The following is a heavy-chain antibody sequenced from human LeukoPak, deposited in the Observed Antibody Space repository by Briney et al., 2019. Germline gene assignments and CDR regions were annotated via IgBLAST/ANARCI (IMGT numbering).Heavy chain of an antibody. CDR3: ATDNYGMLDY. CDR1: GYTFTDYY. J-gene: IGHJ4*02. Sequence: ASVKVSCKASGYTFTDYYIHWGRRAPGQGLEWMGWVDPRSGITKCTQKFQGRVTMTRDTSINTVYVDLSGLTFDDTAVYYCATDNYGMLDYWGQGTLVTVSS. V-gene: IGHV1-2*02. D-gene: IGHD3-9*01. CDR2: VDPRSGIT.